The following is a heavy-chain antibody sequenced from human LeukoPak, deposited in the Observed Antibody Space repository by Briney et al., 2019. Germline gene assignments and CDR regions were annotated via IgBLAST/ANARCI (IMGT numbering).Heavy chain of an antibody. CDR3: ARSYCSGGSCYLRIDY. Sequence: GASVKVSCKASGYTFTSYYMHWVRQAPGQGLEWMGIINPSGGSTSYAQKFQGRVTMTRDTSTSTVYMELSSLRSEDTAVYYCARSYCSGGSCYLRIDYWGQGTLVTVSS. J-gene: IGHJ4*02. D-gene: IGHD2-15*01. CDR2: INPSGGST. CDR1: GYTFTSYY. V-gene: IGHV1-46*01.